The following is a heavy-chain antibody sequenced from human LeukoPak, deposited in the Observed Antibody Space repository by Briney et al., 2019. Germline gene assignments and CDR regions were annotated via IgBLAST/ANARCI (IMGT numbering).Heavy chain of an antibody. CDR3: AKAHNPFVAAAGTLDY. Sequence: GGSLRLSCAASGFAFGNYAMGWVRQAPGKAMEWVSAISGSGGSTYYADSVKGRFTISRDNSKNTLYLQMNSLRAEDTAVYYCAKAHNPFVAAAGTLDYWGQGTLVTVSS. CDR2: ISGSGGST. J-gene: IGHJ4*02. V-gene: IGHV3-23*01. CDR1: GFAFGNYA. D-gene: IGHD6-13*01.